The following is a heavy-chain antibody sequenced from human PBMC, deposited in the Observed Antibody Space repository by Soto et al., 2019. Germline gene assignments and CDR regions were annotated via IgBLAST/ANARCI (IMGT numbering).Heavy chain of an antibody. CDR2: TNPNTGDT. V-gene: IGHV1-8*01. J-gene: IGHJ3*01. D-gene: IGHD2-15*01. CDR3: TRSRNTLATQET. Sequence: ASVKVSCKASGYMFTSYDLNWVRQASGQGLEWMGWTNPNTGDTGYAQKFQGRVTMTMDASISTAYLEVSSLRSEDTAVYYCTRSRNTLATQETWGQGTMLTVSS. CDR1: GYMFTSYD.